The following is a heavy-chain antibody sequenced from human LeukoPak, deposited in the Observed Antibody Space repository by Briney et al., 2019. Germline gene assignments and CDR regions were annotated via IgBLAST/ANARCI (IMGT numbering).Heavy chain of an antibody. CDR1: GYTFTNYW. D-gene: IGHD1-26*01. V-gene: IGHV5-51*01. Sequence: ESLKISCKGSGYTFTNYWISWVRQMPGEGLEGMGIIYPSDSDTRYSPSFQGQVAISADKSIRTAYLQWNSLKASDTAIYYCARLAGSNIRWGPFDPWGQGTLVTVSS. CDR2: IYPSDSDT. J-gene: IGHJ5*02. CDR3: ARLAGSNIRWGPFDP.